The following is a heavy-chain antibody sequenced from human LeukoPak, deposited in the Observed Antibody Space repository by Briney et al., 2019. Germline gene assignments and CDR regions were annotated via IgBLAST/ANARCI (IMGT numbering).Heavy chain of an antibody. CDR1: GFTFSSYG. V-gene: IGHV3-30*02. CDR2: IRYDGSNK. D-gene: IGHD1-26*01. Sequence: GGSLRLSCAASGFTFSSYGMHWVRQAPGKGLEWVAFIRYDGSNKHYADSVKGRFTISRDNSKNTLYLQMNSLRAEDTAVYYCAKGSGREQSYYYYYMDVWGKGTTVTISS. J-gene: IGHJ6*03. CDR3: AKGSGREQSYYYYYMDV.